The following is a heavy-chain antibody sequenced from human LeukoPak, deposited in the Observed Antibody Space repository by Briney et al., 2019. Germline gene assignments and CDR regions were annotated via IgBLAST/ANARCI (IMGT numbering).Heavy chain of an antibody. Sequence: PGGSLRLSCAGSGFTFSSYAMSWDRQAPGQGLEWVSSISGSGGSTFYADSVKGRFTISRDNSKNTLYLQMNSLRAEDTAVYYCAKMGRGSGSYYNEFDYWGQGTLVTVSS. CDR1: GFTFSSYA. D-gene: IGHD3-10*01. CDR2: ISGSGGST. J-gene: IGHJ4*02. V-gene: IGHV3-23*01. CDR3: AKMGRGSGSYYNEFDY.